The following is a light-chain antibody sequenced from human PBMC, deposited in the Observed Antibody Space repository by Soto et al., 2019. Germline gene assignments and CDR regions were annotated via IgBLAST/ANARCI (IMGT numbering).Light chain of an antibody. V-gene: IGKV1-5*01. CDR2: DAS. J-gene: IGKJ1*01. Sequence: DIQITQYPCTLSATAADRVTITCRASQSISSWLAWYQQKKGKAPNLLIYDASSLESGVPSRFSGSGYGTEFNLTISSLQTDDFATYYCQQYKSYSWTFGQGTKVDIK. CDR1: QSISSW. CDR3: QQYKSYSWT.